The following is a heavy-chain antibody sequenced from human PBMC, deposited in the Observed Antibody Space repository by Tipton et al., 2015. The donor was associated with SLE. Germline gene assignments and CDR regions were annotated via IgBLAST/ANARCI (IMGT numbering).Heavy chain of an antibody. Sequence: TLSLTCTVSGGSISSHYWSWIRQPPGKGLEWIGYIYYSGSTNYNPSLKSRVTISVDTSKNQFSLKLSSVTAADTAVYYCAGGNGYDYYYYYMDVWGKGTTVTVSS. J-gene: IGHJ6*03. D-gene: IGHD5-12*01. CDR1: GGSISSHY. CDR2: IYYSGST. CDR3: AGGNGYDYYYYYMDV. V-gene: IGHV4-59*08.